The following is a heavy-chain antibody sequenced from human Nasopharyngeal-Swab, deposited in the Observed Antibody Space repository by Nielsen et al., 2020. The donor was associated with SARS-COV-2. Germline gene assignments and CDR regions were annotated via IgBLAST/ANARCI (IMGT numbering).Heavy chain of an antibody. J-gene: IGHJ5*02. CDR1: GFPFSHYA. D-gene: IGHD2/OR15-2a*01. CDR3: VKDIGADPYQFLPHL. Sequence: SLKISCAASGFPFSHYAMHWVRQAPGKGPGWVSGIGWNSFIGYAGSVEGRFTISRDNAQNSLHLQMSGLKVEDTAFYYCVKDIGADPYQFLPHLWGQGTLVTVSS. V-gene: IGHV3-9*01. CDR2: IGWNSFI.